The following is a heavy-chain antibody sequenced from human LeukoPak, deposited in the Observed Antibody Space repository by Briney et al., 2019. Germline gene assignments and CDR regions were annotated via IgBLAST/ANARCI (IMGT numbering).Heavy chain of an antibody. CDR1: GGSISSYY. CDR3: ARVDGDYVYYFDY. V-gene: IGHV4-59*01. J-gene: IGHJ4*02. CDR2: IYYSGST. Sequence: SETPSLTCTVSGGSISSYYWSWIRQPPGKGLEWIGYIYYSGSTNYNPSLKSRVTISVDTSKNQFSLKLSSVTAADTAVYYCARVDGDYVYYFDYWGQGTLVTVSS. D-gene: IGHD4-17*01.